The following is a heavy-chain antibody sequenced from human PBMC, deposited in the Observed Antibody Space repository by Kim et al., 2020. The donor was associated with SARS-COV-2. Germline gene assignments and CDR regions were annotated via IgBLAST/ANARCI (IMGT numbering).Heavy chain of an antibody. CDR2: IYHSGST. V-gene: IGHV4-38-2*02. D-gene: IGHD5-18*01. Sequence: SETLSLTCTVSGYSISSGYYWGWIRQPPGKGLEWIGSIYHSGSTYYNPSLKSRVTISVDTSKNQFSLKLSSVTAADTAVYYCARVDTATDTQYYYYYYGMDVWGQGTTVTVSS. CDR3: ARVDTATDTQYYYYYYGMDV. J-gene: IGHJ6*02. CDR1: GYSISSGYY.